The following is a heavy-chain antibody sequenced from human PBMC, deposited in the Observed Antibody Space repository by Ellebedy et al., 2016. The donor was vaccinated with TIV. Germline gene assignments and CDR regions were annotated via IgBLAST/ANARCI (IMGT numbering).Heavy chain of an antibody. Sequence: SETLSLTCAVSGGSISSYYWSWIRQPPGKGLEWIGEINHSGSTNYNPSLKSRVTISVDTSKNQFSLKLSSVTAADTAVYYCARGGGGSSGYYYGYWGQGTLVTVSS. D-gene: IGHD3-22*01. CDR1: GGSISSYY. V-gene: IGHV4-34*01. CDR2: INHSGST. CDR3: ARGGGGSSGYYYGY. J-gene: IGHJ4*02.